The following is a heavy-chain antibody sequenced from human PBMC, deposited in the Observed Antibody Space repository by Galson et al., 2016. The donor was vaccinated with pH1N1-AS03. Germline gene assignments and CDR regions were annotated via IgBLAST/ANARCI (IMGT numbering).Heavy chain of an antibody. Sequence: SLRLSCAASEFSIRDHWMGWFRQAPSKGLEWVTEIKEDGSEKHDVDSVKGRSIISRDNAKNSLYLQMNSLRADDTAVYYCGRVGRGGSPVDYWGQGTLVTVSS. V-gene: IGHV3-7*03. CDR2: IKEDGSEK. J-gene: IGHJ4*02. D-gene: IGHD2-15*01. CDR1: EFSIRDHW. CDR3: GRVGRGGSPVDY.